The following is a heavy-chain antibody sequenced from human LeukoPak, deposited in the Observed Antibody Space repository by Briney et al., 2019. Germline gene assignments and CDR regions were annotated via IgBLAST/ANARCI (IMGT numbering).Heavy chain of an antibody. V-gene: IGHV3-74*03. D-gene: IGHD3-9*01. CDR2: INSDGSSE. Sequence: PGGSLRLSCAASGFTFSSYWMHWVRQAPGKGLVWVPRINSDGSSETYADSVKGRFTISRDNAKNTLYVQMNSLRAEDTAVYYCAREDPYSEGMDVWGQGTSVTVSS. CDR1: GFTFSSYW. J-gene: IGHJ6*02. CDR3: AREDPYSEGMDV.